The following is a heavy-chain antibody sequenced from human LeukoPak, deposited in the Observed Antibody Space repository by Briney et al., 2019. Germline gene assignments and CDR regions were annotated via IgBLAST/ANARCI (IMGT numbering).Heavy chain of an antibody. D-gene: IGHD3-10*01. J-gene: IGHJ5*02. CDR1: GFTFTSYA. Sequence: GGSLSLSCAPSGFTFTSYAMSWVRQAPGEGLECVSAICGGGLSTYYADSVKGRLTISRDHSQITLFLQINRLSAEDPAVYFCPKIDSSSRGPQVSWGQGTLVSVPS. CDR2: ICGGGLST. CDR3: PKIDSSSRGPQVS. V-gene: IGHV3-23*01.